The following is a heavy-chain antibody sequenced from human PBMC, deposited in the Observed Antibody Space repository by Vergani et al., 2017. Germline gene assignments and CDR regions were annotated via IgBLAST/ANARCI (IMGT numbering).Heavy chain of an antibody. V-gene: IGHV3-30-3*01. CDR1: GFTFSSYA. D-gene: IGHD3-3*01. Sequence: QVQLVESGGGVVQPGRSLRLSCAASGFTFSSYAVHWVRQAPGKGLEWVAVISYDGSNKYYADSVKGRFTISRDNSKNSLYLQMNSLRAEDTAVYYCAKGPPFGFLEWLLVDYWGQGTLVTVSS. CDR2: ISYDGSNK. J-gene: IGHJ4*02. CDR3: AKGPPFGFLEWLLVDY.